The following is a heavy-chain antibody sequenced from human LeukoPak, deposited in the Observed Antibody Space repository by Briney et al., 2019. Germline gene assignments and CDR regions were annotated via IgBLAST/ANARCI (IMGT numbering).Heavy chain of an antibody. V-gene: IGHV3-23*01. CDR1: GFTFSSYA. CDR2: ISGSGGST. J-gene: IGHJ3*02. Sequence: GGSLRLSCAASGFTFSSYAMSWVRQAPGKGLEWVSAISGSGGSTYYADSVKGRFTISRDNSKNTLYLQMNSQRAEDTAVYYCAKSLSDDPLADAFDIWGQGTMVTVSS. CDR3: AKSLSDDPLADAFDI.